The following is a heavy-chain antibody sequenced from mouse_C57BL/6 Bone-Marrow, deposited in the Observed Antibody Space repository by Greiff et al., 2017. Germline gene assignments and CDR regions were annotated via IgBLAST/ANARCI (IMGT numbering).Heavy chain of an antibody. CDR2: ISSGSSTI. J-gene: IGHJ2*01. Sequence: EVQLVESGGGLVKPGGSLKLSCAASGFTFSDYGMHWVRQAPEKGLEWVAYISSGSSTIYYANTVKGRFTISRDNAKNTLFLQMTSLRSEDTAMYYCARGHDYGGQGTTLTVSS. CDR1: GFTFSDYG. V-gene: IGHV5-17*01. CDR3: ARGHDY.